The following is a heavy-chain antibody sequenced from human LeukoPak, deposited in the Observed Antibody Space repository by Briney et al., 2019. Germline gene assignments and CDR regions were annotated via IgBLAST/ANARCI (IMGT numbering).Heavy chain of an antibody. J-gene: IGHJ4*02. V-gene: IGHV3-74*01. D-gene: IGHD7-27*01. CDR1: GFTFSNYW. CDR2: TNSDGRST. CDR3: ARGPSGWGSLDS. Sequence: GGSLRLSCAAPGFTFSNYWMHWVRQVPGKGLVWVSRTNSDGRSTSYAGSVKGRFTISRDNAKNTLYLQVKSLRAEDTAVYYCARGPSGWGSLDSWGQGTLVTVSS.